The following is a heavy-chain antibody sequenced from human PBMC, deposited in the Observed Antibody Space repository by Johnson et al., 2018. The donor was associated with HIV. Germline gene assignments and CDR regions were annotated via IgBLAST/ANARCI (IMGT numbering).Heavy chain of an antibody. J-gene: IGHJ3*02. Sequence: EVQLVESGGGLVQPGRSLRLSCAASGFTFDDYAMHWVRQAPGKGLEWVSGISWSSASIDYVDSVKGRFTISRDNAKNSLYLQMNSLGAEDTALYYCAKTYSTGWYDAFDSWGQGTMVTVSS. CDR3: AKTYSTGWYDAFDS. D-gene: IGHD6-19*01. CDR1: GFTFDDYA. CDR2: ISWSSASI. V-gene: IGHV3-9*01.